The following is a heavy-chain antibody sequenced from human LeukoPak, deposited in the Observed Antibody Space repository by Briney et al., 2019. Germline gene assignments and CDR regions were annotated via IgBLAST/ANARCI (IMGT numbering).Heavy chain of an antibody. CDR1: GFTVSSNY. J-gene: IGHJ4*02. CDR2: VYSGGST. Sequence: GGSLRLSCAVSGFTVSSNYMNWVRQAPGKGLEWVSAVYSGGSTYYADSVRGRFTISRDNSKNTLYLQMNSLRAEDTAVYYCARGEDYGDYFDYWGQGTLVTVSS. V-gene: IGHV3-53*01. D-gene: IGHD4-17*01. CDR3: ARGEDYGDYFDY.